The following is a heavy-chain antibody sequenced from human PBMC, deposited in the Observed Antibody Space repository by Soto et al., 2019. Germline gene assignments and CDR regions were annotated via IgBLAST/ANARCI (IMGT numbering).Heavy chain of an antibody. CDR2: ISDDGSST. CDR3: ARGTVRDHDFGDH. D-gene: IGHD4-17*01. V-gene: IGHV3-74*01. CDR1: GFTYSSYW. J-gene: IGHJ4*02. Sequence: EVQLVESGGRLVQHGGSMRLSCAASGFTYSSYWMHWVRQVPGKGLVWVSRISDDGSSTSYAESVRGRFIISRDNAKNTLYLQLNSLRAEDTAVYYCARGTVRDHDFGDHWGQGTLVAVSS.